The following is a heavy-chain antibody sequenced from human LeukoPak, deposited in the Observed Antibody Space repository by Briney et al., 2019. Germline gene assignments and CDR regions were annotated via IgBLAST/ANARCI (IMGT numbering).Heavy chain of an antibody. CDR2: ISKSGTST. Sequence: GGSLRLSCTASGFTFGEYSMSWIRQAPGKGLEWVSYISKSGTSTKYADSVKGRFSISRDNAKQSLYLQLTSLTAEDTAVYYCARVRSSGSPLDYWGQGTLVTVSS. V-gene: IGHV3-11*05. D-gene: IGHD3-10*01. CDR1: GFTFGEYS. J-gene: IGHJ4*02. CDR3: ARVRSSGSPLDY.